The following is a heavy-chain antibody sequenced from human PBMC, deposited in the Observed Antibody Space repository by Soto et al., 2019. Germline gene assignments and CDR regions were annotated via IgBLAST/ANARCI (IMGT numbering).Heavy chain of an antibody. J-gene: IGHJ6*02. CDR1: GYTFISYY. D-gene: IGHD2-15*01. CDR3: ARGEGYCSGGSCQDGMDV. Sequence: ASVKVSCKASGYTFISYYMHWVRQAPGQGLEWMGIINPSGGSTSYAQKFQGRVTMTRDTSTSTVYMELSSLRSEDTAVYYCARGEGYCSGGSCQDGMDVWGQGTTVTVSS. V-gene: IGHV1-46*01. CDR2: INPSGGST.